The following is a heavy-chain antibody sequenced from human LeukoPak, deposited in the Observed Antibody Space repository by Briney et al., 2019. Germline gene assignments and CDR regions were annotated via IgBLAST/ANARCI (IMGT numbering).Heavy chain of an antibody. J-gene: IGHJ6*03. Sequence: GGSLRLSCAASGFTFSSYAMSWVRQAPGKGLEWVSAISGSGGSTYYADSVKGRFTISRDNSKNTLYLQMNSLRAEDTAVYYCAKEGYCSSTSCYTTNYYYYYMDVWGKGTTVTVSS. D-gene: IGHD2-2*01. CDR2: ISGSGGST. CDR1: GFTFSSYA. CDR3: AKEGYCSSTSCYTTNYYYYYMDV. V-gene: IGHV3-23*01.